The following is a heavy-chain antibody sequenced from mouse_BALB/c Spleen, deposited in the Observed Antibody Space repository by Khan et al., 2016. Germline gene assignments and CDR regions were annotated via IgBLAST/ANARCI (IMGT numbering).Heavy chain of an antibody. CDR1: GYTFTSYL. D-gene: IGHD1-1*01. CDR2: IVPSNGRS. V-gene: IGHV1S81*02. Sequence: QVQLQQPGAELVKPGASVKLSCKASGYTFTSYLMHWVKQRPGQGLEWIGEIVPSNGRSNHNEKFKSKATQTVDKSSSKTYMQLSSLTSEDSAVYYCARPYYYGSSYFAVWGAGTTVTVSS. J-gene: IGHJ1*01. CDR3: ARPYYYGSSYFAV.